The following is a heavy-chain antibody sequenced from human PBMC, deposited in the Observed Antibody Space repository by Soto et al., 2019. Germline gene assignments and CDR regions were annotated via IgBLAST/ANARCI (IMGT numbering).Heavy chain of an antibody. CDR3: VSNLDCGGDCLES. J-gene: IGHJ4*02. V-gene: IGHV1-2*02. CDR2: VKPNDGDT. D-gene: IGHD2-21*02. CDR1: EHIFIDYY. Sequence: ASVKVACNASEHIFIDYYVHWVRQAPGQRPEWMGWVKPNDGDTKIAQKFQGRVSMTRDTSISTAYLELSRLKYDDPAIYYCVSNLDCGGDCLESWGQGTVVTVSS.